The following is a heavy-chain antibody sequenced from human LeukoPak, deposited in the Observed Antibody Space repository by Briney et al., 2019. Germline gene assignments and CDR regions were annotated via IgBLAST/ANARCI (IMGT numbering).Heavy chain of an antibody. J-gene: IGHJ3*02. CDR2: IYPGDSDT. V-gene: IGHV5-51*01. Sequence: GESLKISCKDSGYSFTSYWIGWVRQMPGKGLEWMGIIYPGDSDTRYSPSFQGQVTISADKSISTAYLQWSSLKASDTAMYYCARPITMIVVAPPLDAFDIWGQGTMVTVSS. CDR1: GYSFTSYW. D-gene: IGHD3-22*01. CDR3: ARPITMIVVAPPLDAFDI.